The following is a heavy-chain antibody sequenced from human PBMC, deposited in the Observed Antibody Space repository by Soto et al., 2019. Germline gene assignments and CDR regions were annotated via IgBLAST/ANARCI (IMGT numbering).Heavy chain of an antibody. D-gene: IGHD6-19*01. Sequence: PGGSLRLSCAASGFTFSSYVMSWVRQAPGKGLEWVSSISGSGGSTYYTDSVKGRFIISRDKSKNTLYLQMDSLRAEDTAVYYCAKDHSSGLFDPWGQGTRVTVSS. CDR1: GFTFSSYV. CDR2: ISGSGGST. CDR3: AKDHSSGLFDP. V-gene: IGHV3-23*01. J-gene: IGHJ5*02.